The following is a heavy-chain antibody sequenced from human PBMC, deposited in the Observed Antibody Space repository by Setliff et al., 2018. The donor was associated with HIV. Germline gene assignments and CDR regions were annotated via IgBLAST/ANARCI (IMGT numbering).Heavy chain of an antibody. J-gene: IGHJ6*02. CDR3: AYYSLGSFYLGYYYYHGMDV. CDR1: GFSINNYD. Sequence: GGSLRLSCVASGFSINNYDMNWVRQAPGRGLEWISHISSSGNTIYYADSVRGRFTISRDNAKNSLYLQMIGLRAEDTAVYYCAYYSLGSFYLGYYYYHGMDVWGQGTTVTVSS. D-gene: IGHD3-10*01. CDR2: ISSSGNTI. V-gene: IGHV3-48*03.